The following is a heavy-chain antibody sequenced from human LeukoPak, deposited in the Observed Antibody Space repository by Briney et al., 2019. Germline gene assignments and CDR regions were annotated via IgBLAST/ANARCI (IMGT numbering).Heavy chain of an antibody. Sequence: SETLSLTCAVYGGSLSGYYWSWIRQPPGKGLEWIGEINHSGSTNYNPSLKSRVTISVDTSKNQFSLKLSSVTAADTAVYYCARQLRWLQSPLDYWGQGTLVTVSS. CDR1: GGSLSGYY. CDR2: INHSGST. D-gene: IGHD5-24*01. CDR3: ARQLRWLQSPLDY. V-gene: IGHV4-34*01. J-gene: IGHJ4*02.